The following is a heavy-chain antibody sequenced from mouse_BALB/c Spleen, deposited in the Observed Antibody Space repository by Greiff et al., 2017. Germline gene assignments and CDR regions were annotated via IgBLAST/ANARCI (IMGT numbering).Heavy chain of an antibody. CDR3: ARNVNYGNYGYYFDY. D-gene: IGHD2-1*01. J-gene: IGHJ2*01. V-gene: IGHV5-6*01. CDR1: GFTFSSYG. CDR2: ISSGGSYT. Sequence: EVKLMESGGDLVKPGGSLKLSCAASGFTFSSYGMSWVRQTPDKRLEWVATISSGGSYTYYPDSVKGRFTISRENAKKPLYLQMSSLKSEDTAMYYCARNVNYGNYGYYFDYWGQGTPLTVSS.